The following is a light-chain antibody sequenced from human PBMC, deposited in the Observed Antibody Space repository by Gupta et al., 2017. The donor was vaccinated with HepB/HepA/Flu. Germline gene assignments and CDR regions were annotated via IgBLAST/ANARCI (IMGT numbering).Light chain of an antibody. CDR2: DAS. CDR1: QDIGKY. V-gene: IGKV1-33*01. Sequence: IQMTPSPSSLSASVGDRVTITCQASQDIGKYLTWYQQKPGKAPKLLLYDASNWQKGVPSRFSGSGAGTDFTFTISSLQLEDFAAYYCQQQNNCPRTFGRGTKVEIK. CDR3: QQQNNCPRT. J-gene: IGKJ1*01.